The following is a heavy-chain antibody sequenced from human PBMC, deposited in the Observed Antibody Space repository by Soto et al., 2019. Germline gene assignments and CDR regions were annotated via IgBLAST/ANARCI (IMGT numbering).Heavy chain of an antibody. V-gene: IGHV3-73*01. J-gene: IGHJ6*02. Sequence: GGSLRLSCAASGFSFSGSAMHWVRQASGKGLEWVGRIRSKPNSYATSYAASVKGRFTISRDDSKNTAYLQMNSLKTEDTAVYYCTRPQAKFQLPSPPVWGQGTTVTVSS. D-gene: IGHD2-2*01. CDR1: GFSFSGSA. CDR2: IRSKPNSYAT. CDR3: TRPQAKFQLPSPPV.